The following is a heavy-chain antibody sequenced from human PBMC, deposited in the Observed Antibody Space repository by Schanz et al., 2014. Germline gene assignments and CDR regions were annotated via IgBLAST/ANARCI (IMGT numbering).Heavy chain of an antibody. Sequence: EGQLAESGGGLVQPGGSLRLSCAVSGFTVSSNHMSWVRQAPGKGLEWVSVIYSGIGAYYADSVKDRFTVSRDNSKNTLYLQMNSLRAEDTAVYYCARVHHYDPSGWGYFDYWGRGALVTVSS. CDR1: GFTVSSNH. CDR2: IYSGIGA. V-gene: IGHV3-66*01. CDR3: ARVHHYDPSGWGYFDY. J-gene: IGHJ4*02. D-gene: IGHD3-22*01.